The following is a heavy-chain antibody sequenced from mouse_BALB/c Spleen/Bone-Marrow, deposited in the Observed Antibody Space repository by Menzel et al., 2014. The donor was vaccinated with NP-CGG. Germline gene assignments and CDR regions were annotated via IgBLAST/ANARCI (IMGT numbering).Heavy chain of an antibody. V-gene: IGHV5-9-2*01. CDR1: GFSFSNYG. CDR3: ARHAYYEQTDVSFVC. D-gene: IGHD2-10*01. Sequence: EVHLVESGGGLVKSGGSLKLSCAASGFSFSNYGMSWLRQTPVKRLEGVATISGDGRYTFYSDSVKGRFTISRDIAKKNRCLKLSGLRSEDTALYYCARHAYYEQTDVSFVCWGQGTLVTVSA. J-gene: IGHJ3*01. CDR2: ISGDGRYT.